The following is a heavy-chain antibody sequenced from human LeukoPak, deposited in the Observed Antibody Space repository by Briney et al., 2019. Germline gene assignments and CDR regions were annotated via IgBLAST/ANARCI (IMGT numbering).Heavy chain of an antibody. CDR2: IIPILGIA. CDR1: GGTFSSYA. D-gene: IGHD1-20*01. CDR3: ASGNWNYFDY. J-gene: IGHJ4*02. Sequence: GASVKVSCKASGGTFSSYAISWVRQAPGQGLEWMGRIIPILGIANYAQKFQGRVTITTDESTSTAYMELSSLRSEDTAVYYCASGNWNYFDYWGQGTLVTVSS. V-gene: IGHV1-69*04.